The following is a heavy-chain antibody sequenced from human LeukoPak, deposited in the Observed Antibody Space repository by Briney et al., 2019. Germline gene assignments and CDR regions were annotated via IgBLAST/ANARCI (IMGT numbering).Heavy chain of an antibody. D-gene: IGHD5-24*01. V-gene: IGHV1-2*06. J-gene: IGHJ3*02. CDR3: ARVGDGLNDAFDI. CDR2: INPNNGGT. Sequence: ASVKVSCKTSGYIFTGHYLHWVRQAPGQGLEWMGRINPNNGGTNYAQNFQVRVTMTRDTSISTAYMELSSLRSEDTAVYYCARVGDGLNDAFDIWGQGTMVTVSS. CDR1: GYIFTGHY.